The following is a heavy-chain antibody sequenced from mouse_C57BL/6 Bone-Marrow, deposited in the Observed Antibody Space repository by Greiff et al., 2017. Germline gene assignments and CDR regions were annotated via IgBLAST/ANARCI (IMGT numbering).Heavy chain of an antibody. Sequence: VQLQQPGAELVKPGASVKMSCKASGYTFTSYWITWVKQRPGQGLAWIGDIYPGSGSTNYNEKFKSKATLTVDTSSSTAYMQLSSLTSEDSAVYYWARCFYWYFDVWGTGTTVTVSS. V-gene: IGHV1-55*01. CDR3: ARCFYWYFDV. J-gene: IGHJ1*03. CDR2: IYPGSGST. CDR1: GYTFTSYW.